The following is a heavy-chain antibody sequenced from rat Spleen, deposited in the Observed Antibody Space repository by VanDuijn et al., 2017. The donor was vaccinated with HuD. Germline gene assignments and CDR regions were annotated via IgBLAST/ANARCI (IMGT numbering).Heavy chain of an antibody. CDR3: TRQDTSGYSNWFAY. Sequence: EVQLVESGGGLVQPGRSMKLSCVASGFTFSSFAMAWVRQAPTKGLEWVASISPSGGSTYYRDSVKGRFTITRDNAKSTLYLQMDSLRSEDTATYYCTRQDTSGYSNWFAYWGQGTLVTVSS. J-gene: IGHJ3*01. D-gene: IGHD4-3*01. V-gene: IGHV5-46*01. CDR1: GFTFSSFA. CDR2: ISPSGGST.